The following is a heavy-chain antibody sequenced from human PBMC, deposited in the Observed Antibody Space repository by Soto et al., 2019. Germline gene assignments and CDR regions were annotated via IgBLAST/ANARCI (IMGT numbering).Heavy chain of an antibody. CDR1: GFTFSDYY. Sequence: GGSLRLSCAASGFTFSDYYMSWIRQAPGKGLEWVSYISSSSSYTNYADSVKGRFTISRDNAKNSLYLQMNSLRAEDTAVYYCARSMHYYDSSGYGGVAFDIWGQGTLVTVSS. V-gene: IGHV3-11*06. J-gene: IGHJ3*02. CDR3: ARSMHYYDSSGYGGVAFDI. D-gene: IGHD3-22*01. CDR2: ISSSSSYT.